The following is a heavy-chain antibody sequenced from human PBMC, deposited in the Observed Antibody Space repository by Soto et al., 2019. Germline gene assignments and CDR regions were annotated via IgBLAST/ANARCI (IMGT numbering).Heavy chain of an antibody. D-gene: IGHD2-8*02. CDR3: AKDHWDRHNTGFPWDA. CDR1: GFTFSNYA. CDR2: INGGGDRT. V-gene: IGHV3-23*01. J-gene: IGHJ5*02. Sequence: EVHLLESGGALAQPGGSLRLSCIASGFTFSNYAMSWVRQSPGKELEGVSTINGGGDRTYYTDYVKGRFTDSRDKAKNMLCLQMNSLNAEDTALYYCAKDHWDRHNTGFPWDAWGLRTLVTVTS.